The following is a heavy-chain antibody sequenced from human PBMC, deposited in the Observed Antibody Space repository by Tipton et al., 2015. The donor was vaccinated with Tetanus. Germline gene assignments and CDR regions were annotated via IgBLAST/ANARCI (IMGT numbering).Heavy chain of an antibody. V-gene: IGHV4-59*02. CDR2: IYYGGAT. CDR1: GDSVSGYY. CDR3: ATMTPVDWYFDL. D-gene: IGHD4-23*01. Sequence: TLSLTCTVSGDSVSGYYWSWIRQPPGKGLEWLGDIYYGGATQYNPSLDSRVTISMDTSKNQVSLRLTSVTAADTAVYYCATMTPVDWYFDLWGRGTLVTVSS. J-gene: IGHJ2*01.